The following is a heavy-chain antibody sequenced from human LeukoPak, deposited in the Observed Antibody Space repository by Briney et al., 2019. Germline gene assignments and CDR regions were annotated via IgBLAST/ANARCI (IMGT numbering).Heavy chain of an antibody. CDR2: IYYSGTT. V-gene: IGHV4-39*01. CDR3: ARRNTADGDHAFDY. J-gene: IGHJ4*02. Sequence: KTSETLSLTCTVSGGSISSSSYYWGWIRRPPGKGLEWIGTIYYSGTTYYNPSLKSRVTISVDTSKNQFSLKLSSVTAADTAVYYCARRNTADGDHAFDYWGQGTLVTVSS. CDR1: GGSISSSSYY. D-gene: IGHD4-17*01.